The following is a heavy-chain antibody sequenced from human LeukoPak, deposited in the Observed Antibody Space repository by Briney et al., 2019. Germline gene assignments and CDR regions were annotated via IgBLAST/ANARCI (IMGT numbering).Heavy chain of an antibody. CDR3: ARRAYYDSSGYHPTSGYSDL. CDR1: GGSMFSYY. V-gene: IGHV4-4*08. J-gene: IGHJ2*01. D-gene: IGHD3-22*01. Sequence: SETLSLTCSVSGGSMFSYYWNWIRQSAGKGLEWIGYNYSNGITNYSPPLRSRGTISFATSRNQFSLRLTSLTAADTAIYYCARRAYYDSSGYHPTSGYSDLWGRGTLVTVSS. CDR2: NYSNGIT.